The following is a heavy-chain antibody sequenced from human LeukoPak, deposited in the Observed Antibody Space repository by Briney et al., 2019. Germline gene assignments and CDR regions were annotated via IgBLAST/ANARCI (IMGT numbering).Heavy chain of an antibody. CDR2: INPNSGGT. V-gene: IGHV1-2*04. CDR1: GYTFTGYY. Sequence: ASVKVSFKASGYTFTGYYMHWVRQAPGQGLEWMGWINPNSGGTNYAQKFQGWVTMTRDTSISTAYMELSRLRSDDTAVYYCARGRAIFGVVINPWDYYYGMDVWGQGTTVTVSS. D-gene: IGHD3-3*01. CDR3: ARGRAIFGVVINPWDYYYGMDV. J-gene: IGHJ6*02.